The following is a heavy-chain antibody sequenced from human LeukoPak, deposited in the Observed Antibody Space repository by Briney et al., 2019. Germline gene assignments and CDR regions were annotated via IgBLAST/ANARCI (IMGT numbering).Heavy chain of an antibody. Sequence: PGGSLRLSCAASGFTFSSYSMNWVRQAPGKGLEWVSSISSSSYIYYADSAKGRFTISRDNAKNSLYLQMNSLRAEDTAVYYCARDLSLNDAFDIWGQGTMVTVSS. CDR3: ARDLSLNDAFDI. V-gene: IGHV3-21*01. CDR1: GFTFSSYS. J-gene: IGHJ3*02. CDR2: ISSSSYI.